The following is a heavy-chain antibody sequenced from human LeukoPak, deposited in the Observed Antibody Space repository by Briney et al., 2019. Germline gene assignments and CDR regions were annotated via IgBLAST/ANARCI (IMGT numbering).Heavy chain of an antibody. Sequence: ASVKVSCKASGYTFTSYAMNWVRQAPGQGLEWMGWINTDNGNPTYAQGFTGRFVFSLDTSVNTAYLEINSLEAEDTAVYYCARVGQYASSWFDAYGNWGQGTLVTVSS. V-gene: IGHV7-4-1*02. CDR2: INTDNGNP. CDR3: ARVGQYASSWFDAYGN. D-gene: IGHD3-10*01. CDR1: GYTFTSYA. J-gene: IGHJ4*02.